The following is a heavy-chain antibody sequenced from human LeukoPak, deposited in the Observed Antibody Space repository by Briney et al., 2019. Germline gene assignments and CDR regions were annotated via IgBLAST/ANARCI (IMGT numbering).Heavy chain of an antibody. CDR2: ISDSGST. D-gene: IGHD3-22*01. V-gene: IGHV4-59*01. CDR3: ARADDSSGYYTRYFDL. Sequence: SETLSLTCTVSGGSISSYYWSWIRQPPGKGLEWIGNISDSGSTNYNPSLKSRVTISVDTPKNKFSLKLNSVTAADTAVYYCARADDSSGYYTRYFDLWGRGTLVTVSS. J-gene: IGHJ2*01. CDR1: GGSISSYY.